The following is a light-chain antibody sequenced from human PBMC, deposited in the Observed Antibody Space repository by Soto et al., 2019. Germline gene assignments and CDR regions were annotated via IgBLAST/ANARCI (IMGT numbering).Light chain of an antibody. Sequence: QSVLTQPPSASGSPGQSVTISCTGTSSDVGGHNFVSWYQQHPGKAPKFLIYEVSKRPSGVPDRFSGSKSGITASLTVSGLQADDEAYYYCSSYAGNNNPVIFGGGTKATVL. CDR1: SSDVGGHNF. V-gene: IGLV2-8*01. CDR3: SSYAGNNNPVI. J-gene: IGLJ2*01. CDR2: EVS.